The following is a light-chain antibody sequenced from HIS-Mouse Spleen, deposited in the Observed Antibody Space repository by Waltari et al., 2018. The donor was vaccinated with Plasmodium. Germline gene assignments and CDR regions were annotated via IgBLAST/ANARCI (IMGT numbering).Light chain of an antibody. CDR3: CSYAGSSTFV. CDR1: SSDVGSYNL. J-gene: IGLJ3*02. CDR2: EGS. V-gene: IGLV2-23*03. Sequence: QSALTQPASVSGSPGQSTTIPCTGTSSDVGSYNLVSWYQQHPGKAPKLMIYEGSKRPSVVSNRFSGSKSGNTASLTISGLQAEDEADYYCCSYAGSSTFVFGGGTKLTVL.